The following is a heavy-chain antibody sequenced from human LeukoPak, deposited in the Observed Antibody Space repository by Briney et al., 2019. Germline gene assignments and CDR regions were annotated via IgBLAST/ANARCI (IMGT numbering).Heavy chain of an antibody. Sequence: SETLSLTCAVYGGSFSGYYWSWIRQPPGKGLEWIGEINHSGSTNYNPSLKSRVTISVDTSKNQFSLKLSSVTAADTAVYYCARGTEVVATIRSNWFDPWSQGTLVTVSS. CDR3: ARGTEVVATIRSNWFDP. V-gene: IGHV4-34*01. D-gene: IGHD5-12*01. CDR1: GGSFSGYY. CDR2: INHSGST. J-gene: IGHJ5*02.